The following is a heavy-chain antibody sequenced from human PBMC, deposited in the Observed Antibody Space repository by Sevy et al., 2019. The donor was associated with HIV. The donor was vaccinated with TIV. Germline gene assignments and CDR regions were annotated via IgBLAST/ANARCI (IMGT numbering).Heavy chain of an antibody. CDR3: ARGRACSSSICYGYYYDYGMDV. J-gene: IGHJ6*02. V-gene: IGHV4-34*01. Sequence: SETLSLTCAVYGGSFSGYYWSWIRQPPGPGMEWIGEINHSGSTNYNPSLTRRVTISVDTSKNQFSLTLSSVTAADTAVYYCARGRACSSSICYGYYYDYGMDVWGQGTTVTVSS. CDR2: INHSGST. D-gene: IGHD2-2*01. CDR1: GGSFSGYY.